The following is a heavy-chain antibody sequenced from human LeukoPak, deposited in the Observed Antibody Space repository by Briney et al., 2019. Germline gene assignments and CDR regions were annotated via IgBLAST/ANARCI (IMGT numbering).Heavy chain of an antibody. CDR3: AKDCRESSGRPCNWFDP. CDR1: GFTFSSYA. Sequence: PGGSLRLSCAASGFTFSSYAMSWVRQAPGKGLEWVSAISGSGGSTYYADPVKGRFTISRDNSKNTLYLQMNSLRAEDTAVYYCAKDCRESSGRPCNWFDPWGQGTLVTVSS. D-gene: IGHD6-19*01. J-gene: IGHJ5*02. CDR2: ISGSGGST. V-gene: IGHV3-23*01.